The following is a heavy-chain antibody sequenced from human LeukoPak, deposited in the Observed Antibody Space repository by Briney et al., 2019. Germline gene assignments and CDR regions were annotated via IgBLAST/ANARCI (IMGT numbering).Heavy chain of an antibody. CDR3: ARGYLYSSGWYRWYFDL. Sequence: SETLSLTCAVYGGSFSGYYWSWIRQPPGKGLEWIGEINHSGSTNYSPSLKSRVTISVDTSKNQFSLKLSSVTAADTAVYYCARGYLYSSGWYRWYFDLWGRGTLVTVSS. V-gene: IGHV4-34*01. CDR2: INHSGST. D-gene: IGHD6-19*01. CDR1: GGSFSGYY. J-gene: IGHJ2*01.